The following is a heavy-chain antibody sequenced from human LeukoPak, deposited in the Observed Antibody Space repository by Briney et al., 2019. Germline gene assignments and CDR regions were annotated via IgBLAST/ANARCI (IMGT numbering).Heavy chain of an antibody. CDR3: TRGHSGGWYGAA. V-gene: IGHV3-53*01. CDR2: IYHGDST. D-gene: IGHD6-19*01. Sequence: GGSLRLSCVVSGFTVGSSYMSWVRQAPGKGLDWISIIYHGDSTSYADSVKGRFTISRDNSKNTLYLEMSSLRADDTAVYYCTRGHSGGWYGAAWGQGTLVTVSS. J-gene: IGHJ5*02. CDR1: GFTVGSSY.